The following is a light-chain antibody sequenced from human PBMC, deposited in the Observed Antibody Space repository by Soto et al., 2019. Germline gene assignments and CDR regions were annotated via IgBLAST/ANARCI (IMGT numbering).Light chain of an antibody. Sequence: EIVLTQSPCTLSLSPGERATLSCRASQSVSGSYLAWYQQKPGQAPRLLIYGASSRATGIPDRFSGSGSGTDFTLTISRLEPEDFAVYYCQQYGSSPPGLTFGGGTKVDIK. CDR2: GAS. J-gene: IGKJ4*01. CDR3: QQYGSSPPGLT. V-gene: IGKV3-20*01. CDR1: QSVSGSY.